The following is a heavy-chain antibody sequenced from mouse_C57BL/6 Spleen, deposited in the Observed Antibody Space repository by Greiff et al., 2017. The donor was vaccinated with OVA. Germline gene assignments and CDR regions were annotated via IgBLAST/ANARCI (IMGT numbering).Heavy chain of an antibody. CDR2: ISSGSSTI. D-gene: IGHD1-1*01. J-gene: IGHJ2*01. Sequence: EVKLEESGGGLVKPGGSLKLSCAASGFTFSDYGMHWVRQAPEKGLEWVAYISSGSSTIYYADTVKGRFTISRDNAKNTLFLQMTSLRSEDTAMYYCARDYYGTLFDYWGQGTTLTVSS. CDR3: ARDYYGTLFDY. CDR1: GFTFSDYG. V-gene: IGHV5-17*01.